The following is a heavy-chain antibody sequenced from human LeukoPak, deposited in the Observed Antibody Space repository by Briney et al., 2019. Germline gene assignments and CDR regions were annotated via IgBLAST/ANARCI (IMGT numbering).Heavy chain of an antibody. CDR2: IYHNGRT. CDR1: GFTFRSYS. J-gene: IGHJ4*02. V-gene: IGHV4-59*01. CDR3: ARASEGIGYFDT. Sequence: GSLRLSCAASGFTFRSYSMNWVRQAPGKGLEWIGYIYHNGRTSYNPSLKSRLTMSIETSQKQFSLQLISVTAADTAIYYCARASEGIGYFDTWGRGSLVTVSS. D-gene: IGHD3-16*01.